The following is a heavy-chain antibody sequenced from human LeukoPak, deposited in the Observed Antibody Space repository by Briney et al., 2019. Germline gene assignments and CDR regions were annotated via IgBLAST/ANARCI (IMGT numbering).Heavy chain of an antibody. J-gene: IGHJ4*02. D-gene: IGHD5-18*01. CDR2: ISSSSSTI. Sequence: GGSLRLSCAASGFTFSSYSMNWVRQAPGKGLEWVSYISSSSSTIYYAASVKGRFTISRDNAKNTLYLQMNSLRAEDTAVYYCAKVRGNTAMDFDYWGQGTLVTVSS. V-gene: IGHV3-48*01. CDR3: AKVRGNTAMDFDY. CDR1: GFTFSSYS.